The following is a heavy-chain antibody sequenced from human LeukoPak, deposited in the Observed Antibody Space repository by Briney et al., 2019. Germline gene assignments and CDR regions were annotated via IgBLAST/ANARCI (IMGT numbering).Heavy chain of an antibody. V-gene: IGHV4-39*07. CDR1: GGSISSSSYY. CDR2: IYYSGST. CDR3: ALHYYDSSGLNWFDP. D-gene: IGHD3-22*01. Sequence: PSETLSLTCTVSGGSISSSSYYWGWIRQPPGKGLEWIGSIYYSGSTYYNPSLKSRVTISVDTSKNQFSLKLSSVTAADTAVYYCALHYYDSSGLNWFDPWGQGTLVTVSS. J-gene: IGHJ5*02.